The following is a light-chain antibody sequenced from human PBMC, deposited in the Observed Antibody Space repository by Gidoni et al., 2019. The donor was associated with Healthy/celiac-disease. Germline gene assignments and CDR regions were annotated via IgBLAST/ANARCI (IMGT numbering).Light chain of an antibody. CDR1: QSVSSY. CDR3: QQFFGYT. V-gene: IGKV3-11*01. Sequence: EIVLTQSPATLSLSPGERATLSCRASQSVSSYLAWYQQKPGQAPRLLIYDASNRATGIPARFSGSGSGTDFTLTISSLEPEDFAVYYCQQFFGYTFGQGTKLEIK. J-gene: IGKJ2*01. CDR2: DAS.